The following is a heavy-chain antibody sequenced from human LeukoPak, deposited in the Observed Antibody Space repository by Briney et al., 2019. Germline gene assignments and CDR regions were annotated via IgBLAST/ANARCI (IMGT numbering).Heavy chain of an antibody. J-gene: IGHJ4*02. CDR1: GGSISSYY. CDR2: IYHSGST. CDR3: AREGAAAGTAFYY. V-gene: IGHV4-38-2*02. D-gene: IGHD6-13*01. Sequence: SETLSLTCTVSGGSISSYYWSWIRQPPGKGLEWIGSIYHSGSTYYNPSLKSRVTISVDTSKNQFSLKLSSVTAADTAVYYCAREGAAAGTAFYYWGQGTLVTVSS.